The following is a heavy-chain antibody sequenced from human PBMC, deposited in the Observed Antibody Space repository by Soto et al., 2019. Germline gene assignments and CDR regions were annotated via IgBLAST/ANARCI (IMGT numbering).Heavy chain of an antibody. J-gene: IGHJ4*02. Sequence: PSETLSLTCTVSGGSISSGGYYWSWIRQHPGKGLEWIGYIYYSGSTYYNPSLKSRVTISVDTSKNQFSLKLSSVTAADTAVYYCARGGSDIHYFDYWGQGTLVTVSS. V-gene: IGHV4-31*03. CDR1: GGSISSGGYY. CDR3: ARGGSDIHYFDY. CDR2: IYYSGST. D-gene: IGHD3-9*01.